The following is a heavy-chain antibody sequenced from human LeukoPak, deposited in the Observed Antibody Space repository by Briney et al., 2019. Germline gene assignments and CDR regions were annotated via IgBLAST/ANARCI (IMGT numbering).Heavy chain of an antibody. J-gene: IGHJ4*02. Sequence: GGSLRLSCAASGFTFSSYSMNWVRQAPGKGLEWVSSISSSSSYIYYADSVKGRSTISRDNAESSLYLQMSSLRAEDTAVYYCARGRGVDYWGQGTLVTVSS. CDR3: ARGRGVDY. CDR1: GFTFSSYS. CDR2: ISSSSSYI. V-gene: IGHV3-21*06. D-gene: IGHD3-10*01.